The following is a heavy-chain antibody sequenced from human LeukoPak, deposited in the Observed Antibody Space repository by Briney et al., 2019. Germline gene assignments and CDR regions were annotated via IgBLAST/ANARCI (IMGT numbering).Heavy chain of an antibody. D-gene: IGHD1-7*01. Sequence: TGGSLRLSCAASGFTFSSFSMNWVRQAPGKGLEWVSYIRSGGTNTDYTGSVKGRFTISRDNAKNSLYLQMNSLRADDTAVYYCATMNYVSSGWGAPFDYWGQGTLVTVSS. J-gene: IGHJ4*02. V-gene: IGHV3-48*04. CDR3: ATMNYVSSGWGAPFDY. CDR1: GFTFSSFS. CDR2: IRSGGTNT.